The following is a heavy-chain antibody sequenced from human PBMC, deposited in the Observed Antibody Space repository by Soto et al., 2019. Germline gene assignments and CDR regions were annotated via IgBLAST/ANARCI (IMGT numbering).Heavy chain of an antibody. Sequence: SETLSLTCTVSGGSFKGGSYSWSWIRQPPGKGLEWIGYVYHTGRTSYNPSLKSRVSISMDTSKNQFSLNLDSVTAADTAVYFCARDFAYFDSWGQGTLVTVSS. CDR2: VYHTGRT. CDR3: ARDFAYFDS. J-gene: IGHJ4*02. CDR1: GGSFKGGSYS. D-gene: IGHD3-3*01. V-gene: IGHV4-61*01.